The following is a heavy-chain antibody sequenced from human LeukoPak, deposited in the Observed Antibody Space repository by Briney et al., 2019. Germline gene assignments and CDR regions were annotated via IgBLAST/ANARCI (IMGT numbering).Heavy chain of an antibody. J-gene: IGHJ4*02. CDR1: GFTFSSYA. V-gene: IGHV3-64D*06. CDR2: ITSNGGST. D-gene: IGHD6-19*01. Sequence: PGGSLRLSCSPSGFTFSSYAMHWVRQAPGKGVEYVSAITSNGGSTYYADSVKGRFTISRDNSKNTVYLQMSSLRAEDTAVYYCVKDYDGGLTGWYYFDYWGQGTLVTVSS. CDR3: VKDYDGGLTGWYYFDY.